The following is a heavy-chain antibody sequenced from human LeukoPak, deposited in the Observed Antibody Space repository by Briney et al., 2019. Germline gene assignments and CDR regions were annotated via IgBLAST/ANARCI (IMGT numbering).Heavy chain of an antibody. CDR3: ARDAELELQGDYFDY. J-gene: IGHJ4*02. Sequence: SETLSLTCTVSGGSISSYYWSWIRQPPGKGLEWIGYIYYSGSTYYNPSLKSRVTISVDTSKNQFSLKLSSVTAADTAVYYCARDAELELQGDYFDYWGQGTLVTVSS. CDR2: IYYSGST. CDR1: GGSISSYY. V-gene: IGHV4-30-4*08. D-gene: IGHD1-7*01.